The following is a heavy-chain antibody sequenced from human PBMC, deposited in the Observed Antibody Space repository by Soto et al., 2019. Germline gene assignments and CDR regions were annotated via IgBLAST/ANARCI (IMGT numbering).Heavy chain of an antibody. J-gene: IGHJ4*02. V-gene: IGHV4-39*01. Sequence: QLQLQESGPGLVKPSETLSLTCTVSGGSISSSSYYWGWISQPPGKGLEWIGSIYYSGSTYYNPSLKSRVSISGHTNKNQISRRLSSVNAPNTNEYYCARHRKDGYNFEIGYWGQGTLVTVSS. CDR1: GGSISSSSYY. CDR3: ARHRKDGYNFEIGY. D-gene: IGHD5-12*01. CDR2: IYYSGST.